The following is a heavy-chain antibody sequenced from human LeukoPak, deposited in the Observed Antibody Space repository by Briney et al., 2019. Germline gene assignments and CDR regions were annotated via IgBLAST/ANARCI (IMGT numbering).Heavy chain of an antibody. CDR2: ISSSGSTI. D-gene: IGHD3-22*01. Sequence: GGSLRLSCAASGFTFSSYEMNWVRQAPGKGLEWVSYISSSGSTIYYADSVKGRFTISRDNAKNSLYLQMNSLRAEDTAVYYCATLTGDSSGYYHSLLDYWGQGTLVTVSS. V-gene: IGHV3-48*03. CDR3: ATLTGDSSGYYHSLLDY. J-gene: IGHJ4*02. CDR1: GFTFSSYE.